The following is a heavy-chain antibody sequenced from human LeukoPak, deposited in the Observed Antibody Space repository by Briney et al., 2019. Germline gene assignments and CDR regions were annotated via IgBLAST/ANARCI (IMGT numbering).Heavy chain of an antibody. V-gene: IGHV1-69*05. CDR3: AREWEDYYDSSGYAYCFDY. CDR1: GGTFSSYA. CDR2: IIPIFGTA. J-gene: IGHJ4*02. Sequence: SVKVSCKASGGTFSSYAISWVRQAPGQGLEWMGRIIPIFGTANYAQKFQGRVTITTDESTSTAYMELSSLRSEDTAVYYCAREWEDYYDSSGYAYCFDYWGQGTLVTVSS. D-gene: IGHD3-22*01.